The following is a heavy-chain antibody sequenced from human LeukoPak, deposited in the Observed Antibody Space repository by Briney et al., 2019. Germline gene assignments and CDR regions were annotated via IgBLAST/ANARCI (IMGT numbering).Heavy chain of an antibody. CDR1: GYTFTSYG. D-gene: IGHD4-17*01. V-gene: IGHV1-2*02. CDR3: ARTTVTDRPFDY. J-gene: IGHJ4*02. CDR2: INPNSGGT. Sequence: ASVKVSCKASGYTFTSYGISWVRQAPGQGLEWMGWINPNSGGTNYAQKFQGRVTMTRDTSISTAYMELSRLRSDDTAVYYCARTTVTDRPFDYWGQGTLVTVSS.